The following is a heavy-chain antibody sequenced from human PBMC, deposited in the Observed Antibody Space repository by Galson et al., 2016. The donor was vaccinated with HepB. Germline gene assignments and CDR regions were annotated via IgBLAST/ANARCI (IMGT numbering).Heavy chain of an antibody. CDR2: TRSKANNYAT. Sequence: SLRLSCAASGFTFSGSAMHWVRQASGKGLEWVGRTRSKANNYATAYAASVKGRFTISRDDSKNMAYLQMDSLKTEDTAVYYCTSLTIFGVVTNYWGQGTLVTVSS. V-gene: IGHV3-73*01. CDR1: GFTFSGSA. J-gene: IGHJ4*02. D-gene: IGHD3-3*01. CDR3: TSLTIFGVVTNY.